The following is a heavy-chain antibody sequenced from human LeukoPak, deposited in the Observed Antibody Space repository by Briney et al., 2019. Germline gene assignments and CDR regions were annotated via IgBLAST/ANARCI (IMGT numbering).Heavy chain of an antibody. CDR1: GFTFSSYG. CDR3: ARDLSGRYAFDI. CDR2: IWYDGSNK. J-gene: IGHJ3*02. D-gene: IGHD3-10*01. V-gene: IGHV3-33*01. Sequence: GRSLRLSCAASGFTFSSYGMHWVRQAPGKGLEWVAVIWYDGSNKYYADSVKGRFTISRDNAKNSLYLQMNSLRDEDTAVYYCARDLSGRYAFDIWGQGTMVTVSS.